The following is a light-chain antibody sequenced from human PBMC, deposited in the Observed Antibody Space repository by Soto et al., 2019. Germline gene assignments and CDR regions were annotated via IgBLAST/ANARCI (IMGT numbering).Light chain of an antibody. Sequence: QSALTQPASVSGSPGQSITISCTGTSSDVGGYNYVSWYQQHPGKAPKLMIYDVSNRPSGVSNRFSGSKSGNTASLTISGVPAEDEADYYCSSYTSSSTLVFGGGTKVTVL. J-gene: IGLJ2*01. CDR2: DVS. CDR3: SSYTSSSTLV. CDR1: SSDVGGYNY. V-gene: IGLV2-14*01.